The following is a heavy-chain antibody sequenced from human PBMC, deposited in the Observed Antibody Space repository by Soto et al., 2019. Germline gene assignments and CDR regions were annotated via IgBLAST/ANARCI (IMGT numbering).Heavy chain of an antibody. V-gene: IGHV3-9*01. Sequence: GGSLRHSCATSGFTFDDYARHWDRQAPEKGMDWVSGISWNSGSIGYADSVKGRFTISRDNAKNSLYLQMNSLRAEDTALYYCAKDRSFFCFHYYYMDLWCKGTPVTFS. CDR1: GFTFDDYA. D-gene: IGHD3-3*01. CDR3: AKDRSFFCFHYYYMDL. J-gene: IGHJ6*03. CDR2: ISWNSGSI.